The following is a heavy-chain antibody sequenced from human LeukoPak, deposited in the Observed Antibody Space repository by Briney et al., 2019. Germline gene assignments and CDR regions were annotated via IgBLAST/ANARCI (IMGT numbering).Heavy chain of an antibody. CDR2: IYSGDNT. Sequence: GGSLRLSCAASGFTVSNNYMSWVRQAPGMGLEWVSVIYSGDNTYYVESVKGRFTISRDNSKNTLFLQMNSLRADDTAVYYCARLTGTTGFDYWGQGTLVTVSS. V-gene: IGHV3-66*01. D-gene: IGHD1-1*01. CDR1: GFTVSNNY. J-gene: IGHJ4*02. CDR3: ARLTGTTGFDY.